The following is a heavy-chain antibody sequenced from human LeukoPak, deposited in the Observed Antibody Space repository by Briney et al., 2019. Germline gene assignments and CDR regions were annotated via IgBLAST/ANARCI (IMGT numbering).Heavy chain of an antibody. CDR3: ARGLDIVVVPAATVDY. J-gene: IGHJ4*02. V-gene: IGHV3-33*01. CDR2: IWYDGSNK. CDR1: GFTFSSYG. D-gene: IGHD2-2*03. Sequence: PGRSLRLSCAASGFTFSSYGMDWVRQAPGKGLEWVAVIWYDGSNKYYADSVKGRFTISRDNSKNTLYLQMNSLRAEDTAVYYCARGLDIVVVPAATVDYWGQGTLVTVSS.